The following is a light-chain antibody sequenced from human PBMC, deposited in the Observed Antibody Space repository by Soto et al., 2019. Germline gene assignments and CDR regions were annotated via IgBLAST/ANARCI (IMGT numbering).Light chain of an antibody. CDR1: QSVSSNN. CDR3: QQYGASPSS. V-gene: IGKV3-20*01. Sequence: EIVLTQSPGTLSLSPGERATLSCRASQSVSSNNLAWYQQKPGQAPRLLIYGASRSASGIPDRFSGSGSGTDFTLTINRLEPEDCAVYYCQQYGASPSSFGPGTKVDIK. J-gene: IGKJ3*01. CDR2: GAS.